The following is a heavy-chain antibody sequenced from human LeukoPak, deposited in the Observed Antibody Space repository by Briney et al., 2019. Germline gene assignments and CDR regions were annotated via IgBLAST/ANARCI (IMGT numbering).Heavy chain of an antibody. Sequence: GGSLRLSCAVSGFTFDDYAMHWVRQVPGKGLEWVSGINWNSDSIGYADSVKGRFTTSRDNAKNTLYLQMNSLRAEDTAVYYCARGTWATLYYYYMDVWGKGTTVTVSS. J-gene: IGHJ6*03. D-gene: IGHD5-24*01. CDR3: ARGTWATLYYYYMDV. V-gene: IGHV3-9*01. CDR2: INWNSDSI. CDR1: GFTFDDYA.